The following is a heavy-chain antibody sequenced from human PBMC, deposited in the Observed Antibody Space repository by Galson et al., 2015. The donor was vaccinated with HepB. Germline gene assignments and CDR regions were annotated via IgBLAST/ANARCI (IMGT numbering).Heavy chain of an antibody. D-gene: IGHD3-22*01. V-gene: IGHV1-3*01. Sequence: KVSCKASGYTFTSYGMHWVRQAPGQRLEWMGWISVGNGYTKYSQKFQGRVTITRDTSASTAHMELSSLRSEDTAVYYCARVPGYYYDTSGHFDYWGQGTQVTVAS. CDR2: ISVGNGYT. CDR1: GYTFTSYG. CDR3: ARVPGYYYDTSGHFDY. J-gene: IGHJ4*02.